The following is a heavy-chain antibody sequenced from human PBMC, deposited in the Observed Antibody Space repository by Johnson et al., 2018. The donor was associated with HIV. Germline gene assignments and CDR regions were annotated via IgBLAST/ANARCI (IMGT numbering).Heavy chain of an antibody. Sequence: VQLVESGGGLVKPGGSLRLSCAASGFTFSDYYMSWVRQAPGKGLEWVSAISGSGGSTYYADSVKGRFTISRDNSKNTLYLQMNSLRAEDTAVYYCAKEGSIAAAGNDAFDIWGQGTMVTVSS. CDR1: GFTFSDYY. J-gene: IGHJ3*02. D-gene: IGHD6-13*01. CDR2: ISGSGGST. CDR3: AKEGSIAAAGNDAFDI. V-gene: IGHV3-23*04.